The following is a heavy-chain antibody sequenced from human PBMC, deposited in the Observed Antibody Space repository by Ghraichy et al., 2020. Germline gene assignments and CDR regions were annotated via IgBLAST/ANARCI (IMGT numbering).Heavy chain of an antibody. Sequence: SETLSLTCTVSGGSISSSSYYWGWIRQPPGKGLEWIGSIYYSGSTYYNPSLKSRVTISVDTSKNQFSLKLSSVTAADTAVYYCARVGTLEPAAEGYYYYYGMDVWGQGTTVTVSS. CDR2: IYYSGST. J-gene: IGHJ6*02. CDR1: GGSISSSSYY. V-gene: IGHV4-39*07. D-gene: IGHD2-2*01. CDR3: ARVGTLEPAAEGYYYYYGMDV.